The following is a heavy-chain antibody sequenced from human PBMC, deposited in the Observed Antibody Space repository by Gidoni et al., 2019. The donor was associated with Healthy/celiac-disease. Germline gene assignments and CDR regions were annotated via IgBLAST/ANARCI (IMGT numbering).Heavy chain of an antibody. Sequence: CPASGFTFSSYSMNWVRQAPGKGLEWVSSISSSSSYIYHADSVKGRFTISRDNAKNSLYLQMNSLRAEDTAVYYCARDPQVVGATTWGQGTLVTVS. CDR2: ISSSSSYI. CDR3: ARDPQVVGATT. V-gene: IGHV3-21*01. CDR1: GFTFSSYS. J-gene: IGHJ5*02. D-gene: IGHD1-26*01.